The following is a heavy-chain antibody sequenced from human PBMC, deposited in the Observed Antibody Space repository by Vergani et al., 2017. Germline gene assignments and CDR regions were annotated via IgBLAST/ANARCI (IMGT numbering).Heavy chain of an antibody. D-gene: IGHD3/OR15-3a*01. CDR1: GSTFTAHG. CDR3: ADLYVDDGFSPF. J-gene: IGHJ4*02. CDR2: ISGQNFRT. V-gene: IGHV3-23*01. Sequence: EVQLLEPGGGSAQPGESLRPSCVASGSTFTAHGLNWVRQAPGKGLEWVSGISGQNFRTHYADSVKGRFTISRDDSKNSVYLQINSLRAEDTAFYYYADLYVDDGFSPFWGQGTLVTVSS.